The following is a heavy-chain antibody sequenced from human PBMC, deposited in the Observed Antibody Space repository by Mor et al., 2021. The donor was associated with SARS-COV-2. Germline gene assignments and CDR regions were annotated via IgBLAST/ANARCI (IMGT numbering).Heavy chain of an antibody. J-gene: IGHJ1*01. CDR3: ARDAGWALLKALDF. V-gene: IGHV1-46*01. D-gene: IGHD1-26*01. CDR2: IKPRDGST. Sequence: PGQGLECMGVIKPRDGSTAYAQKFQDRFTMTTDTSTSTVYMELSSLRSEDTAVYYCARDAGWALLKALDFWGQG.